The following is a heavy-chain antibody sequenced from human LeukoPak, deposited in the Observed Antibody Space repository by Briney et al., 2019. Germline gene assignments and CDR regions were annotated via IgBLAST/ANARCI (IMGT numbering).Heavy chain of an antibody. D-gene: IGHD1-26*01. CDR2: IKGDGSKK. Sequence: GGSLRLSCEASGFTFNSYWMSWVRQAPGKGLEWVAHIKGDGSKKYYVDSVKGRFTISRDNAKNSLSLQMNSLRAEDTAVYYCAKEDGWELLDYWGQGTLVTVSS. CDR1: GFTFNSYW. V-gene: IGHV3-7*01. CDR3: AKEDGWELLDY. J-gene: IGHJ4*02.